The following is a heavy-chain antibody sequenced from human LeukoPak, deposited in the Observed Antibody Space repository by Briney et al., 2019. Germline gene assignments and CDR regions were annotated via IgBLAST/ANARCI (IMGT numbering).Heavy chain of an antibody. V-gene: IGHV4-34*01. D-gene: IGHD2-21*01. Sequence: SETLSLTCAVFGGSFSGYYWSWIRQPPGKGLEWIGEINHSGSTIYNPSFKSRVTISVDTSKNQVSLKLSSVTAADTAAYYCARGRIASGAYYYYMDVWGKGTTVTVSS. CDR2: INHSGST. CDR3: ARGRIASGAYYYYMDV. J-gene: IGHJ6*03. CDR1: GGSFSGYY.